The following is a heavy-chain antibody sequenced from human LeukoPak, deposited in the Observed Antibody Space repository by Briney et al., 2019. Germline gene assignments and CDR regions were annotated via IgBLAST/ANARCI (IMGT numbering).Heavy chain of an antibody. CDR1: GGSISFYY. Sequence: SETLSLTCTVSGGSISFYYWSWIRQPPGKGLEWIGYIYYSGSTNYNPSLKSRVTISVDTSKNQFSLKLSSVTAADTAVYYCARALRDAPFDYWGQGTLVTVSS. D-gene: IGHD2-2*01. J-gene: IGHJ4*02. V-gene: IGHV4-59*12. CDR3: ARALRDAPFDY. CDR2: IYYSGST.